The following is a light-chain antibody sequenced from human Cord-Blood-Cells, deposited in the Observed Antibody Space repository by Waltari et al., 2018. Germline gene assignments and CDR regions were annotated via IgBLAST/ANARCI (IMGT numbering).Light chain of an antibody. CDR2: GAS. V-gene: IGKV3-15*01. Sequence: EIVMTQSPPTLPVSPGESATLSCRASQSVNSNLAWYQQKPGQAPRLLIYGASTRATGIPARFSGSGSGTEFTLTISSLQSEDFVVYYCQQYNNWPLTFGGGTKVEIK. CDR3: QQYNNWPLT. J-gene: IGKJ4*01. CDR1: QSVNSN.